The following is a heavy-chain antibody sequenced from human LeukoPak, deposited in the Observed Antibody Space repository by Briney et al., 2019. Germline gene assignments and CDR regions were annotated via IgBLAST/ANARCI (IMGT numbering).Heavy chain of an antibody. Sequence: SETLSLTCAVYGGSFSGYYWSWIRRPPGKGLEWIGEINHSGSTNYNPSLKSRVTISVDTSKNQFSLKLSSVPAADTAVYYCARGFPLSDILTGYYPTNWFDPWGQGTLVTVSS. D-gene: IGHD3-9*01. J-gene: IGHJ5*02. CDR3: ARGFPLSDILTGYYPTNWFDP. CDR2: INHSGST. V-gene: IGHV4-34*01. CDR1: GGSFSGYY.